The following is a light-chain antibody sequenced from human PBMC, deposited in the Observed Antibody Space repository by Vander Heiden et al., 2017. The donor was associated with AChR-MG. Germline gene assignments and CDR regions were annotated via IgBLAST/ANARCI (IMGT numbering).Light chain of an antibody. J-gene: IGLJ2*01. CDR2: QDS. CDR3: QAWDSSTVV. V-gene: IGLV3-1*01. CDR1: KVGDND. Sequence: SYELTQPPSVSVSQGHTASITCSGDKVGDNDACWYQQKPVQSPVLVIYQDSKRPSGIPELFSGSNSGNTATLTISGTQAMDEADYYCQAWDSSTVVFGGGTKLTVL.